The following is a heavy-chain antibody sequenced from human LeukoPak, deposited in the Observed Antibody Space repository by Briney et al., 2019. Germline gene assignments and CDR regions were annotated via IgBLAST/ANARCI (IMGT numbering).Heavy chain of an antibody. J-gene: IGHJ4*02. Sequence: PGRSLRLSCAASGFTFSSYGMHWVRQAPGKGLEWVAVISYDGSNKYYADSVKGRFTIFTDNAKSTVSLQVSSLRAEDTAVYYCTATPWGGAAAIFDYWGQGILVTVSS. CDR2: ISYDGSNK. V-gene: IGHV3-30*03. CDR1: GFTFSSYG. CDR3: TATPWGGAAAIFDY. D-gene: IGHD6-25*01.